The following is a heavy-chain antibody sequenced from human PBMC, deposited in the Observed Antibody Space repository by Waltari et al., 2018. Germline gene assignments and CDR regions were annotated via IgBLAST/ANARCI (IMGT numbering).Heavy chain of an antibody. Sequence: QVQLVQSGAEVKKPGASVKVSCKASGYTFTSYAMHWVRQAPGQRLEWMGWINAGNGNSKYSQKFQGRVTITRDTSASTAYMELSSLRSEDTAVYYCASSRVLAVAGWLDYWGQGTLVTVSS. CDR2: INAGNGNS. V-gene: IGHV1-3*01. CDR3: ASSRVLAVAGWLDY. J-gene: IGHJ4*02. D-gene: IGHD6-19*01. CDR1: GYTFTSYA.